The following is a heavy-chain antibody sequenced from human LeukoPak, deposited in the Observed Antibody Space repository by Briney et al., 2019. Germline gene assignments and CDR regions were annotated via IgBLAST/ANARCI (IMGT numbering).Heavy chain of an antibody. J-gene: IGHJ4*02. D-gene: IGHD4-23*01. CDR2: VYYSGTT. Sequence: RSETLSLTCSVSGDSISLSFYYWGWIRQPPGKALEWIGSVYYSGTTSYNPSLKSRVTISVDMSKNHFSLRLRSVTAADTAVYYCARTYMTTVVEFDYWGQGTLVTVSS. CDR3: ARTYMTTVVEFDY. CDR1: GDSISLSFYY. V-gene: IGHV4-39*07.